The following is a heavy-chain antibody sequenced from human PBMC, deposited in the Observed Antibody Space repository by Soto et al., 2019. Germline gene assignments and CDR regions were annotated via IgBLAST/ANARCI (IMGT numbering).Heavy chain of an antibody. Sequence: QVQLVQSGAEVKKPGASVKVSCKPSGYTFTSYGITWVRQAPGQGLEWMGWISAYNGNTNYAQKFQGRVTMTTDTSTSSAYMERRSLGSDDTAVYDCASGWFGEFVYQFDYWGQGTLVTVSS. CDR2: ISAYNGNT. V-gene: IGHV1-18*01. J-gene: IGHJ4*02. D-gene: IGHD3-10*01. CDR1: GYTFTSYG. CDR3: ASGWFGEFVYQFDY.